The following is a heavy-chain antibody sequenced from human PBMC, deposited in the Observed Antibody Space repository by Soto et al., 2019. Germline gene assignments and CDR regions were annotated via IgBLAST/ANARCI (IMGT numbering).Heavy chain of an antibody. V-gene: IGHV4-59*01. D-gene: IGHD3-16*01. CDR2: IYYSGST. CDR1: CGSISSYY. J-gene: IGHJ4*02. Sequence: SETLSLTCTVSCGSISSYYWSWIRQPPGKGLEWIGYIYYSGSTNYNPSLKSRVTISVDTSKNQFSLKLSSVTAADTAVYYCARKGASFDYWGQGTLVTVSS. CDR3: ARKGASFDY.